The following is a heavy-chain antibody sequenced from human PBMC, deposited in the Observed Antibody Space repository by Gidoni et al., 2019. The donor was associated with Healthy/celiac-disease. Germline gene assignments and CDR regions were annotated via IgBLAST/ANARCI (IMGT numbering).Heavy chain of an antibody. CDR1: GGTFSSYA. Sequence: QVQLVQSGAEVKKPGSSVKVSCKASGGTFSSYAISWGRQAPGQGLEWMGGIIPIFGTANYAQKFQGRVTITADKSTSTAYMELSSLRSEDTAVYYCAREVRKPYYYYYYMDVWGKGTTVTVSS. V-gene: IGHV1-69*06. D-gene: IGHD2-2*01. CDR3: AREVRKPYYYYYYMDV. J-gene: IGHJ6*03. CDR2: IIPIFGTA.